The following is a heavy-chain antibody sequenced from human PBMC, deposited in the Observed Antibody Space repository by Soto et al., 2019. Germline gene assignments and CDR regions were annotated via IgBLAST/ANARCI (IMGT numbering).Heavy chain of an antibody. D-gene: IGHD1-26*01. J-gene: IGHJ4*02. CDR3: AHSTLLVGAHYYFDY. V-gene: IGHV2-5*02. Sequence: QITLKESGPTLVKPTQTLTLTCTFSGFSLSTSGVGVGWIRQPPGKALEWLALIYWDDDKRYSPSLKSRLTIAKDYSKXPVVLTMTNMDPVDTATYYCAHSTLLVGAHYYFDYWGQGTLVTVSS. CDR2: IYWDDDK. CDR1: GFSLSTSGVG.